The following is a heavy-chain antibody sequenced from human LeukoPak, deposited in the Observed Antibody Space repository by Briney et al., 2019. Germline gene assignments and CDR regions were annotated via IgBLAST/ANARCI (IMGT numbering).Heavy chain of an antibody. CDR3: AKMRTPTAHSGDAFDI. D-gene: IGHD1-14*01. Sequence: GRSLRLSCAASGFTFSSYGIHWVRQAPGKGLEWVAVISYDGSNKNYVDSVKGRFTISRDNSKNTLNLQMNSLRAEDTAVYYCAKMRTPTAHSGDAFDIWGQGTMVTVSS. J-gene: IGHJ3*02. CDR2: ISYDGSNK. CDR1: GFTFSSYG. V-gene: IGHV3-30*18.